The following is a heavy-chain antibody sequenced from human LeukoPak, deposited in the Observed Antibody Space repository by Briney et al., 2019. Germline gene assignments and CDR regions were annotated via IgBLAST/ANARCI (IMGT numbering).Heavy chain of an antibody. J-gene: IGHJ3*02. Sequence: GGSLRLSCSASGFTFSTYAMHWVRQAPGKGLEYVSAISSDGDSTYNADSVKGRFTISRDNSKNTLYLQMNSLRTDDTAVYYCAKEGRSWGSGWNPEVAFDIWGQGTMVTVSS. D-gene: IGHD6-19*01. CDR2: ISSDGDST. CDR1: GFTFSTYA. CDR3: AKEGRSWGSGWNPEVAFDI. V-gene: IGHV3-64*04.